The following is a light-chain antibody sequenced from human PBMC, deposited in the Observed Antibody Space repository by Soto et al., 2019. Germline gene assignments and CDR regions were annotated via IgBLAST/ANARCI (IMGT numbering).Light chain of an antibody. CDR3: QQYGTSPYT. V-gene: IGKV3-20*01. CDR1: QSVTRTY. CDR2: DVS. J-gene: IGKJ2*01. Sequence: EIVLTQSPGTLSLSPGERATLSCRASQSVTRTYLAWYQQQPGQAPRLLIYDVSSRATGIPDRFRGSGSGTDFTLTISSLEYEDFALYYCQQYGTSPYTFGQGTKLEIK.